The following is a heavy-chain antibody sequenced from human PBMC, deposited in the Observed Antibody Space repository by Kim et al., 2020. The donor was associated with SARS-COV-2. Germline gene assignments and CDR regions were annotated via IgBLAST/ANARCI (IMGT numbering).Heavy chain of an antibody. V-gene: IGHV3-15*01. Sequence: GGSLRLSCAASGFTFSNAWMSWVRQAPGKGLEWVGRIKSKTDGGTTDYAAPVKGRFTISRDDSKNTLYLQMNSLKTEDTAVYYCTTITMVRVVNWFDPWGQGTLVTVSS. D-gene: IGHD3-10*01. CDR3: TTITMVRVVNWFDP. CDR1: GFTFSNAW. CDR2: IKSKTDGGTT. J-gene: IGHJ5*02.